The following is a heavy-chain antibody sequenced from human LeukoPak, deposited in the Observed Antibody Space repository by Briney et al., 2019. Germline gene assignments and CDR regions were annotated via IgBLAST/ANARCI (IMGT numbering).Heavy chain of an antibody. Sequence: PSETLSLTCTVSGGSISSSSYYWGWIRQPPGKGLEWIGSIYYSGSTYYNPSLKSRVTISVDTSKNQFSLKLSSVTAADTAVYYCARRYCSSTSCYTPNWFDPWGQGTLVTVSS. V-gene: IGHV4-39*01. J-gene: IGHJ5*02. CDR2: IYYSGST. CDR1: GGSISSSSYY. D-gene: IGHD2-2*02. CDR3: ARRYCSSTSCYTPNWFDP.